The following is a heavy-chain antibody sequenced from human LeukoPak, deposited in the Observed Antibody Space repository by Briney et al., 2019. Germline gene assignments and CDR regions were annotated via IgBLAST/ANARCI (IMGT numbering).Heavy chain of an antibody. J-gene: IGHJ4*02. Sequence: ETLSLTCTVSGGSISSYYMSWVRQAPGKGLEWVSVIYSGGSTYYADSVKGRFTISRDNSKNTLYLQMNSLRAEDTAVYYCARDRSSYGFLDYWGQGTLVTVSS. CDR1: GGSISSYY. CDR3: ARDRSSYGFLDY. D-gene: IGHD5-18*01. CDR2: IYSGGST. V-gene: IGHV3-53*01.